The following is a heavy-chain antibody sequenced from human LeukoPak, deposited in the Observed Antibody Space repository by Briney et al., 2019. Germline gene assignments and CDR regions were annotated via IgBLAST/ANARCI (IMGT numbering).Heavy chain of an antibody. J-gene: IGHJ5*02. V-gene: IGHV4-59*01. CDR2: IYYSGST. CDR3: ARGNWNDRGFNWFDP. D-gene: IGHD1-1*01. Sequence: SETLSLTCTVSGGSISSYYWSWIRQPPGKGLEWIGYIYYSGSTNYNPSLKSRVTISVDTSKNQFSLKLGSVTAADTAVYYCARGNWNDRGFNWFDPWGQGTLVTVSS. CDR1: GGSISSYY.